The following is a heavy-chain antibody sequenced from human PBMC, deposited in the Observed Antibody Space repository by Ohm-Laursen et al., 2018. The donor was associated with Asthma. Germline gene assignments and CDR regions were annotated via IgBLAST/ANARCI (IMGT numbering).Heavy chain of an antibody. CDR2: ISTASSFI. CDR3: AKVVLMDV. CDR1: GYTFSRYS. J-gene: IGHJ6*02. D-gene: IGHD3-16*02. V-gene: IGHV3-21*04. Sequence: GSLRLSCSASGYTFSRYSIHWVRQIPGKGLEWVASISTASSFIYYADNVKGRFTISRDNSKNTLYLQMNSLRVEDTAVYYCAKVVLMDVWGQGTTVTVSS.